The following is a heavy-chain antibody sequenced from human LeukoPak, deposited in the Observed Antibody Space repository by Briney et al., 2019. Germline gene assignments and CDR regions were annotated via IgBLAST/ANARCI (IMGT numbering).Heavy chain of an antibody. CDR1: GFTFSSYG. J-gene: IGHJ4*02. CDR3: VKADTDYFDY. D-gene: IGHD5-18*01. CDR2: ISYDGSNK. V-gene: IGHV3-30*18. Sequence: PGGSLRLSCAASGFTFSSYGVHWVRQAPGKGLEWVAVISYDGSNKYYADSVKGRFTISRDNSKNTLYLQMNSLRAEDTAVYYCVKADTDYFDYWGQGALVTVSS.